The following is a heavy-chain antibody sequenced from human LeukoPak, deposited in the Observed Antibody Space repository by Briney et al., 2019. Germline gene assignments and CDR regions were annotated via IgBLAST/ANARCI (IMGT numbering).Heavy chain of an antibody. V-gene: IGHV3-21*01. D-gene: IGHD3-10*01. CDR3: ARSAPTVRGVIESIYMDV. CDR1: GFTFSSYS. CDR2: ISSSSSYI. J-gene: IGHJ6*03. Sequence: GGSLRLSCAASGFTFSSYSMNWVRQAPGKGLEWVSSISSSSSYIYYADSVKGRFTISRDNAKNSLYLQMNSLRAEDTAVYYCARSAPTVRGVIESIYMDVWGKGTTVTVSS.